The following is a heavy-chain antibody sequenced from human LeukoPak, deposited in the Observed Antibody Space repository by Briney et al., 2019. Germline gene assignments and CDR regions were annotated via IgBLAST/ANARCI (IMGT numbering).Heavy chain of an antibody. CDR1: GFTFSRNW. Sequence: GGSLTLSCEASGFTFSRNWMSWVRQAPGKGLEWVASTNPDGGQKFYVDSVRGRFTISRDNTKSSLYVEMNSLGAEDTAVYYCAKLLGTVTTFDYWGQGTPVTVSS. CDR2: TNPDGGQK. CDR3: AKLLGTVTTFDY. J-gene: IGHJ4*02. D-gene: IGHD1-1*01. V-gene: IGHV3-7*01.